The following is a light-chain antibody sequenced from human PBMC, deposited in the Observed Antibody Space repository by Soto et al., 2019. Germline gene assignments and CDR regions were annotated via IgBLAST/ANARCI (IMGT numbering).Light chain of an antibody. Sequence: DIQMTQSPSSLSASVGDRVTITCRASQTISIYLNWYQQIPGKAPKLLIYTASTLQGGVPSRFSGSGSWTDFTLTITSLQPEDFATYYCQQSYRTPRTFGQGTKLE. J-gene: IGKJ2*01. CDR3: QQSYRTPRT. CDR2: TAS. V-gene: IGKV1-39*01. CDR1: QTISIY.